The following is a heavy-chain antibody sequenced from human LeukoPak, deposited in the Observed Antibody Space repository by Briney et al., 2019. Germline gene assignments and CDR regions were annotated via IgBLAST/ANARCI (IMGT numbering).Heavy chain of an antibody. CDR3: ARIHRYCSGGACYVLDN. V-gene: IGHV4-59*02. Sequence: SETLSLTCVVSGGSVSGYYWGWIRQPPGRGLEWIGYVYYSGSTNYNPSFKSRITISVDTSRNQFSLQLGSVTAADTAVYYCARIHRYCSGGACYVLDNWGQGTLVAVSS. CDR1: GGSVSGYY. J-gene: IGHJ4*02. CDR2: VYYSGST. D-gene: IGHD2-15*01.